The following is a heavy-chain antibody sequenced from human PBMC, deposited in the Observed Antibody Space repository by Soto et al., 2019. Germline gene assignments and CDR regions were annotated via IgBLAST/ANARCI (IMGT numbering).Heavy chain of an antibody. Sequence: QVQLEQSGAEVKKPGASVKVSCKASGYTFTSYSISWVRQAPGQGLEWMGGINTYNSNTNYAQKLQGRITMTTDTATSTDYMELRSLRSDDTAIYYCARDNNYFDPWGQGTLVTVSS. V-gene: IGHV1-18*01. CDR1: GYTFTSYS. CDR3: ARDNNYFDP. CDR2: INTYNSNT. J-gene: IGHJ5*02.